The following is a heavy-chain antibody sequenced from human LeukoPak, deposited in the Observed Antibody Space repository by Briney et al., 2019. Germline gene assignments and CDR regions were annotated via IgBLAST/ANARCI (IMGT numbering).Heavy chain of an antibody. V-gene: IGHV4-34*01. CDR2: INHSGST. Sequence: SETLSLTCAVYGGSFSGYYWSWIRQPPGKGLEWIGEINHSGSTNYNPSLKSRVTISVDTSKNQFSLKLSSVTAADTAVYYCARARIAVTGTGVNLDWFDPWGQGTLVTVSS. CDR1: GGSFSGYY. D-gene: IGHD6-19*01. J-gene: IGHJ5*02. CDR3: ARARIAVTGTGVNLDWFDP.